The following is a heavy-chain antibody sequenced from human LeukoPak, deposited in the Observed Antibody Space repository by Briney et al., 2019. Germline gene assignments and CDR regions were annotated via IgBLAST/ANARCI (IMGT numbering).Heavy chain of an antibody. CDR2: IYYSGTT. CDR3: ARRYYAGSGSIYLDY. Sequence: SETLSLTCTVSGGSLSSGAYYWSWIRQHPGKGLEWIGYIYYSGTTYYSPSLRSRVTLSVDTSEKQFSLNLNSVTAADTAVYYCARRYYAGSGSIYLDYWGLGTLVTVSS. CDR1: GGSLSSGAYY. D-gene: IGHD3-10*01. J-gene: IGHJ4*02. V-gene: IGHV4-31*03.